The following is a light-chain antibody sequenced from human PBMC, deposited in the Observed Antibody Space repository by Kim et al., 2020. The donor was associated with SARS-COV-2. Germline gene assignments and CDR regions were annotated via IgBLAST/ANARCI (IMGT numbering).Light chain of an antibody. CDR1: SSNIGNNY. V-gene: IGLV1-51*01. CDR3: GTWDNSLSVWV. Sequence: GQKVTISCSGSSSNIGNNYVSWYQQLPGTAPKLLIYDNDKRPAGILDRFSGSKSGTSATLGITGLQTGDEADYYCGTWDNSLSVWVFGGGTQLTVL. CDR2: DND. J-gene: IGLJ3*02.